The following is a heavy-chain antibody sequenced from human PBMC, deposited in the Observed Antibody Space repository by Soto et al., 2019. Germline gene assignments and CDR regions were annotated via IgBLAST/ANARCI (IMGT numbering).Heavy chain of an antibody. J-gene: IGHJ6*02. CDR1: GGTFSSYA. CDR3: ARLVGTGSGWYWYYYYGMDV. D-gene: IGHD6-19*01. CDR2: IIPIFGTA. V-gene: IGHV1-69*06. Sequence: QVQLVQSGAEVKKPGSSVKVSCKASGGTFSSYAISWVRQAPGQGLEWMGGIIPIFGTANYAQKFQGRVTITADKSTSTAYMELSSLRSEDTAVYCCARLVGTGSGWYWYYYYGMDVWGQGTTVTVSS.